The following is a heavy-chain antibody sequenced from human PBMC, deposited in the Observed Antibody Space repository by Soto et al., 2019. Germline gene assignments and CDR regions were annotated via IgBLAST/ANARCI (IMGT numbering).Heavy chain of an antibody. CDR1: GFTFSSYG. V-gene: IGHV3-30*03. Sequence: QVQLVESGGGVVQPGRSLRLSCAASGFTFSSYGMHWVRQAPGKGLEWVAVISYDGSNKYYADSVKGRFTISRDNSKNTLYLKMNSLRAEDTAVYYCASHCSGGSCYFDYWGQGTLVTVSS. J-gene: IGHJ4*02. D-gene: IGHD2-15*01. CDR2: ISYDGSNK. CDR3: ASHCSGGSCYFDY.